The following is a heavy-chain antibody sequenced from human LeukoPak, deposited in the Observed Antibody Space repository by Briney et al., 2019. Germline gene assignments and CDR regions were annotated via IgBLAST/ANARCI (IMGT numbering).Heavy chain of an antibody. V-gene: IGHV4-59*08. CDR2: IYYSGNT. D-gene: IGHD3-22*01. CDR3: ARHVRGDSSGYYWLYFDY. Sequence: SETLSLTCTFSGGSISTYYWSWIRQPPGKGLEWIGYIYYSGNTNYNPSLKSRATISLNTSKNQFSLRLRSVTAADTAVYYCARHVRGDSSGYYWLYFDYWGQGTLVTVSS. CDR1: GGSISTYY. J-gene: IGHJ4*02.